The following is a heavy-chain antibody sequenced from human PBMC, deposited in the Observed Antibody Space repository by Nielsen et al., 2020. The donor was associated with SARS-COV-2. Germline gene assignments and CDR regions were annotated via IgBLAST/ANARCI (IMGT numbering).Heavy chain of an antibody. Sequence: SGPTLVKPTQTLTLTCTVSGFSLTNSGVGVGWIRQPPGKALQWLALIYWDDDKVYNPSLKSRVTITRNIFRSQVVLTMTNMDPVDTATYYCVHRRAAGNFDYWGQGTLATVSS. CDR1: GFSLTNSGVG. J-gene: IGHJ4*02. CDR2: IYWDDDK. V-gene: IGHV2-5*02. CDR3: VHRRAAGNFDY. D-gene: IGHD6-25*01.